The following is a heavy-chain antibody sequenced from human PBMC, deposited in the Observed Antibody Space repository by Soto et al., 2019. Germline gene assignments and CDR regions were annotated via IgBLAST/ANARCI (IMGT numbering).Heavy chain of an antibody. CDR3: ARVGRTITFGGVIVILRPGWFDP. V-gene: IGHV1-8*01. CDR2: MNPNSGNT. CDR1: GYTFTSYD. Sequence: ASVKVSCKASGYTFTSYDINWVRQATGQGLEWMGWMNPNSGNTGYAQKFQGRVTMTRNTSISTAYMELSSLRSEDTAVYYCARVGRTITFGGVIVILRPGWFDPWGQGTPVTVSS. D-gene: IGHD3-16*02. J-gene: IGHJ5*02.